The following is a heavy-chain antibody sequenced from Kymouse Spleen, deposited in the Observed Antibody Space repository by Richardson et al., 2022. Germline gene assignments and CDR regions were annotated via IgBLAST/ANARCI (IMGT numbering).Heavy chain of an antibody. V-gene: IGHV4-34*01. Sequence: QVQLQQWGAGLLKPSETLSLTCAVYGGSFSGYYWSWIRQPPGKGLEWIGEINHSGSTNYNPSLKSRVTISVDTSKNQFSLKLSSVTAADTAVYYCARAPGTTAYYYYGMDVWGQGTTVTVSS. CDR3: ARAPGTTAYYYYGMDV. D-gene: IGHD1-7*01. CDR1: GGSFSGYY. CDR2: INHSGST. J-gene: IGHJ6*02.